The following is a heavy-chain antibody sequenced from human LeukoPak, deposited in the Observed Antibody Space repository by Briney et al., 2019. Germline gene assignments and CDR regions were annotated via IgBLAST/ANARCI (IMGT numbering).Heavy chain of an antibody. J-gene: IGHJ4*02. V-gene: IGHV3-48*03. Sequence: GGSLRLSCAASEFIFSSYDMNWVRQAPGKGLEWVSYISPSGSTVYYADSVKGRFTTSRDNAKNSLYLQMNSLRAADTAVYYCARGYSCSGGSCYFDNWGQGTLVTVSS. CDR1: EFIFSSYD. CDR2: ISPSGSTV. D-gene: IGHD2-15*01. CDR3: ARGYSCSGGSCYFDN.